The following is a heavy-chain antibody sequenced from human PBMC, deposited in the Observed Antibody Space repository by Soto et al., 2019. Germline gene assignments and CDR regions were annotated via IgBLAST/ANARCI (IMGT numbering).Heavy chain of an antibody. CDR1: GYTFTSDY. CDR3: ARSVTADY. V-gene: IGHV1-46*03. J-gene: IGHJ4*02. CDR2: INPSGGST. Sequence: ASVKVSCKAPGYTFTSDYMNWARQAPEQGLEWMGIINPSGGSTSYAQKFQGRVTMPGDTSTSTVYMELSSLRSDDTAVYYCARSVTADYWGQGTLVTVSS. D-gene: IGHD4-4*01.